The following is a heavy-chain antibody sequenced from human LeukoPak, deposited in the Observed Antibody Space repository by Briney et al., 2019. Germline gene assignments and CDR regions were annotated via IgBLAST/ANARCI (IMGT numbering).Heavy chain of an antibody. J-gene: IGHJ5*02. CDR3: ARDFGSGSYLSWWFDP. D-gene: IGHD3-10*01. V-gene: IGHV4-4*07. Sequence: SETLSLTCTVSGGSISSYYWSWIRQPAGKGLEWIGRIYTSGSINYNPSLKSRVTMSVDTSKNQFSLKLSSVTAADTAVYYCARDFGSGSYLSWWFDPWGQGTLVTVSS. CDR2: IYTSGSI. CDR1: GGSISSYY.